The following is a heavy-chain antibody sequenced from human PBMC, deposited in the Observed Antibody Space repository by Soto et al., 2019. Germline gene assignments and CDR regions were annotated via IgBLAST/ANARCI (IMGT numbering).Heavy chain of an antibody. D-gene: IGHD4-4*01. CDR3: ARDGRTSDYYSNLHLGY. Sequence: QVQLVQSGAEVKKPGSSVKVSCTASGGTFSSYAISWVRQAPGQGLEWMGGIIPIFGTANYAQKFKGRVTITADESTSTAYMELSSLSSEDTAVDYCARDGRTSDYYSNLHLGYWGQGTLVTVSS. J-gene: IGHJ4*02. CDR2: IIPIFGTA. CDR1: GGTFSSYA. V-gene: IGHV1-69*01.